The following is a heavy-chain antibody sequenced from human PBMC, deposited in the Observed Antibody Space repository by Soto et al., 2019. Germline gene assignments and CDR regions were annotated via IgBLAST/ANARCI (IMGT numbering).Heavy chain of an antibody. CDR1: GASISRGGFH. CDR2: LYSGST. V-gene: IGHV4-39*01. D-gene: IGHD3-10*01. J-gene: IGHJ4*02. CDR3: VRRGSGHTFDY. Sequence: SETLSLTCAVSGASISRGGFHWGWIRQPPGQGLEWIGSLYSGSTYYNPSLKSRVTISADTSKNEFSLRLTSVTAADTAVYYCVRRGSGHTFDYWGQGTLVTVSS.